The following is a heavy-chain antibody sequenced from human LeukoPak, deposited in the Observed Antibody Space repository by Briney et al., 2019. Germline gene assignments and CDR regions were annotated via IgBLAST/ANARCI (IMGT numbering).Heavy chain of an antibody. Sequence: SETLSLTCTVSGGSISSYYWSWIRQPPGKGLEWIGYIYYSGSTNYNPSLKSRVTISVDTSKNQFSLKLSSVTAADTAVYYCARRPFVGATRNDAFDIWGQGTMVTVSS. V-gene: IGHV4-59*01. J-gene: IGHJ3*02. CDR3: ARRPFVGATRNDAFDI. CDR1: GGSISSYY. CDR2: IYYSGST. D-gene: IGHD1-26*01.